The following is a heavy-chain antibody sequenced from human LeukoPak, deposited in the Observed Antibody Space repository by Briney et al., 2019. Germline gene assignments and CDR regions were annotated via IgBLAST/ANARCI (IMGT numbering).Heavy chain of an antibody. V-gene: IGHV3-73*01. J-gene: IGHJ4*02. Sequence: GRSLRLSCAPYALTFSGSGMHWVRQASGKGLEWVGRIRSKADSYAQVYAASVKGRFTISRDDSKNTAYLQMNSLKTEDTAVYHCTFSRSGYAGIDYWGPGALVTVSS. CDR3: TFSRSGYAGIDY. CDR2: IRSKADSYAQ. D-gene: IGHD5-12*01. CDR1: ALTFSGSG.